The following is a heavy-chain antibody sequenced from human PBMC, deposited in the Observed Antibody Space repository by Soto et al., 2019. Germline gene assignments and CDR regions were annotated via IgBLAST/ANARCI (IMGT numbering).Heavy chain of an antibody. J-gene: IGHJ4*02. Sequence: QVQLVESGGGVVQPGGSLRLSCAASGFTFSSYAMHWVRQAPGKGLEWVAVISYDGSNKYYADSVKGRFTISRDNSKNTLYLQMNSLRAEDTAVYYCARDRSSSWYFDYWGQGTLVTVSS. V-gene: IGHV3-30-3*01. D-gene: IGHD6-13*01. CDR3: ARDRSSSWYFDY. CDR1: GFTFSSYA. CDR2: ISYDGSNK.